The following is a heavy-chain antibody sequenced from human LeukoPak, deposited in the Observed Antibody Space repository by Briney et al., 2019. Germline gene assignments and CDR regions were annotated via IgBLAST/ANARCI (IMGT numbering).Heavy chain of an antibody. CDR1: GFTFSDYS. D-gene: IGHD1-1*01. CDR2: ISRSSRHV. CDR3: VRDLMGSGSTTAYCHH. Sequence: PGGSLRLSCAASGFTFSDYSMNWVRQAAGKGLDWVSSISRSSRHVYYAGSVKGRLTISRDNAKNSLYLQMNSLSAEDMAVYFCVRDLMGSGSTTAYCHHWGQGTLVTVSS. V-gene: IGHV3-21*01. J-gene: IGHJ1*01.